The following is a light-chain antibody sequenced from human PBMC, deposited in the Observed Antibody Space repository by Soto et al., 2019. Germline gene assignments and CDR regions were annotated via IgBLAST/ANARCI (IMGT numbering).Light chain of an antibody. CDR3: SSYISSITPVV. J-gene: IGLJ1*01. Sequence: QSVLTQPASVSGSPGQSITISCTGTSNDVGTYNYVSWYQQHPGKAPKLMIYEASNRPSGVSTRFSGSKSGNTASLTISGLQAEDEADYYCSSYISSITPVVFGTGTKVTVL. CDR1: SNDVGTYNY. V-gene: IGLV2-14*01. CDR2: EAS.